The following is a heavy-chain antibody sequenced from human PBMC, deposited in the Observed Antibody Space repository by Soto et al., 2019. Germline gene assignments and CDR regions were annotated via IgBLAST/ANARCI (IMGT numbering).Heavy chain of an antibody. CDR3: ARDPLIVVAASDAFDI. Sequence: QVQLVESGGGVVQRGGSLRLSCAASGFTFSSYGMHWVRQAPGKGLEWVAVIWYDGSNKYYADSVKGRYTISRDDSKNTMYLQMNSLVAEGTAVYDCARDPLIVVAASDAFDIWGQLTSGTVSS. J-gene: IGHJ3*02. CDR2: IWYDGSNK. CDR1: GFTFSSYG. D-gene: IGHD6-19*01. V-gene: IGHV3-33*01.